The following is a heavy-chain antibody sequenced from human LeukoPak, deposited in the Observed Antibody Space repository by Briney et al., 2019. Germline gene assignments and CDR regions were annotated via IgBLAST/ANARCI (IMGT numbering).Heavy chain of an antibody. CDR2: INQDGSEK. V-gene: IGHV3-7*01. Sequence: HPGGPLSLSCAASGFTLSSYWMSWVRQAPGKGLEWVANINQDGSEKYYVDSVKGRFSISRDNAKNSLYLQMDSLRAEDTAVYYCVRAARAASNYWGQGTLVTVSS. CDR1: GFTLSSYW. J-gene: IGHJ4*02. D-gene: IGHD6-25*01. CDR3: VRAARAASNY.